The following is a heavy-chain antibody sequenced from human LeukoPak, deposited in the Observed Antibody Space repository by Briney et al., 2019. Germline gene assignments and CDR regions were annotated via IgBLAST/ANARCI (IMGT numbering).Heavy chain of an antibody. Sequence: PGRSLRLSCAASGFTFDDYAMHWVRQAPGKGLEGVSGISWKSGRKAYADSVKGRFTISRDNAKNSLYLQMNSLRGEDTALYYCAESVMGSNSWYYFYGMDVWGQGTTVTVSS. CDR2: ISWKSGRK. J-gene: IGHJ6*02. CDR3: AESVMGSNSWYYFYGMDV. D-gene: IGHD6-19*01. CDR1: GFTFDDYA. V-gene: IGHV3-9*01.